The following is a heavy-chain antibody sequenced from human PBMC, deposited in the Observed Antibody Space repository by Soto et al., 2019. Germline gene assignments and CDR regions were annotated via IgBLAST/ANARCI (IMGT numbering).Heavy chain of an antibody. V-gene: IGHV5-51*01. Sequence: GESLKISCTGVGYSFTSYWIGWVRQMPWKGLEWMGIIYPGDSDTRYSPSFQGQVTISADKSISTVYLQWSSLKASDTAMYYCARGYCTTNICDPWFDPWGQGTLVTVSS. CDR3: ARGYCTTNICDPWFDP. CDR2: IYPGDSDT. CDR1: GYSFTSYW. J-gene: IGHJ5*02. D-gene: IGHD2-8*01.